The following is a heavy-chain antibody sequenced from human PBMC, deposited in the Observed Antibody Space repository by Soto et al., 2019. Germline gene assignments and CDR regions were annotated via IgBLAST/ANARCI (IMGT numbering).Heavy chain of an antibody. CDR3: ARSPYVRCSSTSCPADAFDI. V-gene: IGHV3-72*01. D-gene: IGHD2-2*01. CDR1: GFTFSDHY. Sequence: GGSLRLSCAASGFTFSDHYMDWVRQAPGKGLEWVGRTRNKANSYTTEYAASVKGRFTISRDDSKNSLYLQMNSLKTEDTAVYYCARSPYVRCSSTSCPADAFDIWGQGTMVTVSS. J-gene: IGHJ3*02. CDR2: TRNKANSYTT.